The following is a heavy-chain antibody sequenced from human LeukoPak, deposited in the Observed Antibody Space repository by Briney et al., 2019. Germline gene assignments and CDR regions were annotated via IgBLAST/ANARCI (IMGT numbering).Heavy chain of an antibody. CDR1: GGSISSSTYY. CDR2: INYSGNT. Sequence: PSETLSLTCTVSGGSISSSTYYWGWVRQPPGKGLVWIGSINYSGNTYYNSSLKSRVTISVDTSKNQFSLRLSSVTATDTAVYYCARHQGAYVQSAFDIWGQGTMVTVSS. J-gene: IGHJ3*02. CDR3: ARHQGAYVQSAFDI. V-gene: IGHV4-39*01. D-gene: IGHD5-12*01.